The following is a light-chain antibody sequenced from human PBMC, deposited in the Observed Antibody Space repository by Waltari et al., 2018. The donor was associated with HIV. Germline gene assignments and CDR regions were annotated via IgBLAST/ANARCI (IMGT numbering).Light chain of an antibody. Sequence: DIVMTQTPLSLSVTPGQPASISCKSSQSLLHRDGKTYLYWYLKKPGQPPQFLIYEVSKRFSGVPDRFSGSGSGTDFTLKISRVEAEDVGVYYCMQSIQFPLTFGGGTKVEIK. V-gene: IGKV2D-29*01. CDR3: MQSIQFPLT. CDR1: QSLLHRDGKTY. J-gene: IGKJ4*01. CDR2: EVS.